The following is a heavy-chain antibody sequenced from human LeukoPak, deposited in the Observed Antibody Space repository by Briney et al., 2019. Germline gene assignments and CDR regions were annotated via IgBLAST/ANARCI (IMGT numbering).Heavy chain of an antibody. J-gene: IGHJ4*02. CDR1: GFTFSTYT. CDR3: ARVWDY. V-gene: IGHV3-53*01. CDR2: IYSGGST. Sequence: GGSLRLSWAASGFTFSTYTMHWARQAPGKGLEWVSVIYSGGSTYYADSVKGRFTISRDNSKNTLYLQRNSLRAEDTAGYYCARVWDYWGQGTLVTVSS. D-gene: IGHD3-16*01.